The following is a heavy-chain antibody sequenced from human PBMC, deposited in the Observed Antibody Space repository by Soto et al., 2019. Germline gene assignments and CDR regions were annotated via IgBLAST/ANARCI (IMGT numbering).Heavy chain of an antibody. V-gene: IGHV3-30-3*01. CDR2: ISYDGSNK. J-gene: IGHJ4*02. CDR1: GFTFSSYA. CDR3: AGQVGYYY. D-gene: IGHD1-26*01. Sequence: GGSLRLSCAASGFTFSSYAMHWVRQAPGKGLEWVAVISYDGSNKYYADSVKGRFTISRDNSKNTLYLQMNSLRAEDTAVYYCAGQVGYYYWGQGTLVTVS.